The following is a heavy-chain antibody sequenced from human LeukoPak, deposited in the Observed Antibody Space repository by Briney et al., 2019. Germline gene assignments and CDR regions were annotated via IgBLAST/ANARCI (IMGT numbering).Heavy chain of an antibody. Sequence: ASVKVSCKASGYTFSSYGLSWVRQAPGQGPEWMGWISAYNGNTKYAEKLQGRVTMTTDTSTSTAYMEVRSLRSDDTAVYYCARDWRLDRPAWFDPWGHGTLVTVSS. V-gene: IGHV1-18*01. CDR2: ISAYNGNT. D-gene: IGHD1-1*01. J-gene: IGHJ5*02. CDR3: ARDWRLDRPAWFDP. CDR1: GYTFSSYG.